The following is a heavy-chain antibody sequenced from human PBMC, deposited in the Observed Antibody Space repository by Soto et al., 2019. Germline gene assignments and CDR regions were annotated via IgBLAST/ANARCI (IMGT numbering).Heavy chain of an antibody. V-gene: IGHV1-46*01. D-gene: IGHD3-9*01. J-gene: IGHJ4*02. CDR3: ARGLGLGDY. CDR1: GYTFTSYY. CDR2: INPNGGST. Sequence: QVQLVQSGAEVKKPGASVKLSCKASGYTFTSYYIHWVRQAPGPGLEWIGIINPNGGSTNYAHNFKGRLNVTRDTSTATVYMELVALTSEDTAVYYCARGLGLGDYWGQGTLVTVSS.